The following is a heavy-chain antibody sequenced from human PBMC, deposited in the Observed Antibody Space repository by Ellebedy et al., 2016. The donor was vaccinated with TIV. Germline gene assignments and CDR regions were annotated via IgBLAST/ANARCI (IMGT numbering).Heavy chain of an antibody. D-gene: IGHD3-3*01. Sequence: SVKVSCXASGFTFTSYAVLWVRQPRGQRLEWVGWLVVGSGNTNYAQNFQERVTITRDMSTGTAYIELSSLRSEDTAVYYCAAAVRFLEWFNWFDPWGQGTLVTVSS. CDR1: GFTFTSYA. J-gene: IGHJ5*02. CDR3: AAAVRFLEWFNWFDP. V-gene: IGHV1-58*01. CDR2: LVVGSGNT.